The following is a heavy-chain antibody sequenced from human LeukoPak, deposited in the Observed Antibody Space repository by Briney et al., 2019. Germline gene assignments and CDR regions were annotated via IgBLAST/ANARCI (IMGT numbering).Heavy chain of an antibody. CDR2: IYHSGST. CDR3: ARGPGRYDYGDYRGFDY. D-gene: IGHD4-17*01. Sequence: PSETLSLTCTVSGYSISSGYYWGWIRQPPGKGLEWIGSIYHSGSTYYNPSLKSRVTISVDTSKNQFSLKLSSVTAADTAVYYCARGPGRYDYGDYRGFDYWGQGTLVTVSS. J-gene: IGHJ4*02. CDR1: GYSISSGYY. V-gene: IGHV4-38-2*02.